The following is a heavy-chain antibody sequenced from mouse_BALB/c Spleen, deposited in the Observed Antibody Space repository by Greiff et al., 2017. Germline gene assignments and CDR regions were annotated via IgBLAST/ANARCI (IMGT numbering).Heavy chain of an antibody. CDR1: GFPFVAFP. D-gene: IGHD1-1*01. Sequence: KRLGLGGALGKPGGSWKPPVQASGFPFVAFPSSWVRKTPGKGREWVATISSGGSTYYPDSVKGRFTISRDNARNILYLQMSSLRSEDPAMYYCARGDGSSYFDYWGQGTTLTVSS. V-gene: IGHV5-6-5*01. CDR3: ARGDGSSYFDY. J-gene: IGHJ2*01. CDR2: ISSGGST.